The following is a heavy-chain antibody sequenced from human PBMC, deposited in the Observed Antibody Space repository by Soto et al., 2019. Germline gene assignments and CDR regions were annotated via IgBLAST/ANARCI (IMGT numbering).Heavy chain of an antibody. J-gene: IGHJ3*01. D-gene: IGHD3-16*01. CDR3: AREPPALKGEAYEV. CDR2: IIPLLRIA. V-gene: IGHV1-69*08. CDR1: GGTFSSYT. Sequence: QVQLVQSGAEMKKPGSSVNVSCKASGGTFSSYTISWVRQAPGQGLEWVGRIIPLLRIANYAQKFQGRVTSTADRSSGTAYMDLRNLTSDDTAVYFCAREPPALKGEAYEVWGQGTMVIVSS.